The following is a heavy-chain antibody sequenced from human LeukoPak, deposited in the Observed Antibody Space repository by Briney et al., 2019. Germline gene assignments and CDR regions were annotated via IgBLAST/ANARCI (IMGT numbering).Heavy chain of an antibody. V-gene: IGHV1-46*01. J-gene: IGHJ4*02. CDR3: ARAPYPRYSSSWFFDY. CDR2: INPRGGVT. Sequence: RASVKVSCKASGYIFTSFCIHWVRQVPGQGPEWMGVINPRGGVTSYPQKFQGRVTVTRDTSTSTVYVELGSLTSEDTAVYYCARAPYPRYSSSWFFDYWGQGTLVTVSS. CDR1: GYIFTSFC. D-gene: IGHD6-13*01.